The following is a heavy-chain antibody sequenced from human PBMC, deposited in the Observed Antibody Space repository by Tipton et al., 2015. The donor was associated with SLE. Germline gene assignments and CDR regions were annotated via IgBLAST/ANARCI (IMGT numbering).Heavy chain of an antibody. J-gene: IGHJ4*02. CDR2: MYYRGNT. CDR3: ARRHYSGPFDS. Sequence: TLSLTCTDSGDSISSSSYYWGWIRQPPGKGLEWIGSMYYRGNTYYNPSLRSRVSFSIDTSKHQFSLKLNSVTAADTAVYYCARRHYSGPFDSWGQGTLVTVSS. D-gene: IGHD5-12*01. V-gene: IGHV4-39*07. CDR1: GDSISSSSYY.